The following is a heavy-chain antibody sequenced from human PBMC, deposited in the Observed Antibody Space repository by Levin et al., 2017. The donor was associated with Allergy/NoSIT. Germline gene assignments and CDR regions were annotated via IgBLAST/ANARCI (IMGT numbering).Heavy chain of an antibody. V-gene: IGHV3-23*01. CDR3: ARGALFGVAPNWFDP. CDR1: GFTFSSYA. J-gene: IGHJ5*02. D-gene: IGHD3-3*01. Sequence: GGSLRLSCAASGFTFSSYAMSWVRQAPGKGLEWVSAISGSGGSTYYADSVKGRFTISRDNSKNTLYLQMNSLRAEDTAVYYCARGALFGVAPNWFDPWGQGTLVTVSS. CDR2: ISGSGGST.